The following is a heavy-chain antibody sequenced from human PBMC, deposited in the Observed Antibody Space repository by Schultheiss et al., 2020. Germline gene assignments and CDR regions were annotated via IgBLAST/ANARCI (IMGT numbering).Heavy chain of an antibody. CDR1: GGSVSSGTNY. V-gene: IGHV4-39*01. D-gene: IGHD3-16*01. J-gene: IGHJ4*02. CDR2: IYYSGST. Sequence: SETLSLTCSVSGGSVSSGTNYWSWIRQPPGKGLEWIGSIYYSGSTYYNPSLKSRVTISVDTSKNQFSLKLSSVTAADTAVYYCARGFLGSSLWGQGTLVTVSS. CDR3: ARGFLGSSL.